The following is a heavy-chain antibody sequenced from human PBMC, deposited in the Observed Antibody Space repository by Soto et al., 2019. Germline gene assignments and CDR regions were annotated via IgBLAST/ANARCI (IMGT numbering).Heavy chain of an antibody. Sequence: EVQLVESGGGLVQPGGSLRLSCAASGFTFSSYWMHWVRQAPGKGLVWVSRINSDGSSTSYADSVKGRFTISRDTAKNTMYLQMNSLGAEDTAVYYCVRTSLVVAAATREDYWGQRTLVTVSS. V-gene: IGHV3-74*01. CDR2: INSDGSST. D-gene: IGHD2-15*01. CDR1: GFTFSSYW. CDR3: VRTSLVVAAATREDY. J-gene: IGHJ4*02.